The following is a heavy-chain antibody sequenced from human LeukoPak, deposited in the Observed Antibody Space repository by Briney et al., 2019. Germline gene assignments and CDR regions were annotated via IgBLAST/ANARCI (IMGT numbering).Heavy chain of an antibody. CDR3: ARAPSEIGGYYPEYFRH. V-gene: IGHV3-74*01. J-gene: IGHJ1*01. Sequence: GGSLRLSCAASGFTFSSYWMRWVRHAPGKGLVWVSRIKSDGSTNYADSVKGRFTISRDNAKNTVSLQMKSLRAEDTGVYYCARAPSEIGGYYPEYFRHWGQGTLVTVSS. CDR2: IKSDGST. CDR1: GFTFSSYW. D-gene: IGHD3-22*01.